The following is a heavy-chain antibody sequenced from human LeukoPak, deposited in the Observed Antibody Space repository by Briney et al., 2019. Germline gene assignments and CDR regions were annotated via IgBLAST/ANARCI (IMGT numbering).Heavy chain of an antibody. CDR3: AKGTNLDY. Sequence: GGSLRLSCAASGFTFSSYSMNWVRQAPGKGLEWVSSISSSSSYIYYADSVKGRFTISRDNAKNSLYLQMNSLRVEDTALYYCAKGTNLDYWGQGTLVTVSS. CDR2: ISSSSSYI. CDR1: GFTFSSYS. J-gene: IGHJ4*02. V-gene: IGHV3-21*04.